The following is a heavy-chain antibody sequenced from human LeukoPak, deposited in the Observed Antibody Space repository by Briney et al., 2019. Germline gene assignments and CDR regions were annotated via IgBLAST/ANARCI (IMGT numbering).Heavy chain of an antibody. D-gene: IGHD6-13*01. CDR1: GGSISSYY. CDR3: ARHSLYSSSWS. CDR2: IYYSGST. V-gene: IGHV4-59*08. J-gene: IGHJ4*02. Sequence: AETLSLTCTVSGGSISSYYWSWIRQPPGKGLEWIGYIYYSGSTSYNPSLKSRVTISVDTSKNQFSLKLSSVTAADTAVYYCARHSLYSSSWSWGQGTLVTVSS.